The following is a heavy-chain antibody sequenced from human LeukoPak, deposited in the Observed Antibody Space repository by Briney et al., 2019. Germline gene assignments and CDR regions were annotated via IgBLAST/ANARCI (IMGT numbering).Heavy chain of an antibody. CDR2: IYSGGTS. D-gene: IGHD4-17*01. CDR3: AKGRGTTVTAAANY. J-gene: IGHJ4*02. Sequence: PGGSLRLSCAASGFTVSSNYMSWVRQAPGKGLEWVSLIYSGGTSYYADSVKGRFTISRDNSKNTLFLQFNSLRADDTAVYYCAKGRGTTVTAAANYWGQGTLVTVSS. V-gene: IGHV3-66*01. CDR1: GFTVSSNY.